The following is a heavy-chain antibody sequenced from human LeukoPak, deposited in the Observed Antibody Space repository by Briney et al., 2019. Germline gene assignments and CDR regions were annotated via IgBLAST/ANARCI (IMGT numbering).Heavy chain of an antibody. D-gene: IGHD4-17*01. V-gene: IGHV3-23*01. Sequence: GGSLRLSCVASGVTLSNCAMSWARQAPGKGLEWVSGISSSGSGGNTYYADSVKGRFTISRDSSRNTLYLQMNSLRAEDTAVYYCASSRTTTVTTYDYWGQGTLVTVSS. CDR2: ISSSGSGGNT. J-gene: IGHJ4*02. CDR3: ASSRTTTVTTYDY. CDR1: GVTLSNCA.